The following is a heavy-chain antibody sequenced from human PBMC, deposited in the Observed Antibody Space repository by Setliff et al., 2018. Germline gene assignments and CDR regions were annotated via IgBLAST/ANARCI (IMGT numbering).Heavy chain of an antibody. CDR2: IVVGSGNT. J-gene: IGHJ4*02. Sequence: SVKVSCKASGFTFTSSAMQWVRQARGQRLEWIGWIVVGSGNTNYAQKFQERVTITRDMSTSTAYMGLSSLRSEDTAVYYCAADPYYYDSSGYYPSFDYWGQGTLVTVSS. CDR1: GFTFTSSA. CDR3: AADPYYYDSSGYYPSFDY. D-gene: IGHD3-22*01. V-gene: IGHV1-58*02.